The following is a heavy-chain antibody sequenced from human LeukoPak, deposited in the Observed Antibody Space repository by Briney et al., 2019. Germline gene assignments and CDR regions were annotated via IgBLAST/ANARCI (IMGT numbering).Heavy chain of an antibody. J-gene: IGHJ4*02. D-gene: IGHD4-23*01. Sequence: KASETLSLTCTVSGGSISGYYWSWIRQPPGKGLEWIAYIYYSGTANYNPSLKSRVTISVDTSKNQFSLKLSSVTAADTAVYYCARHHNGGTHPLDHWGQGTLVTVSS. CDR2: IYYSGTA. V-gene: IGHV4-59*08. CDR3: ARHHNGGTHPLDH. CDR1: GGSISGYY.